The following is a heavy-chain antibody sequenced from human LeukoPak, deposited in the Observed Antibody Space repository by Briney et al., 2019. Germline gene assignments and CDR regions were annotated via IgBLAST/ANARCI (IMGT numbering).Heavy chain of an antibody. Sequence: SETLSLTCTVSGGSISSYYWSWIRQPPGKGLEWIGEINHSGSTNYNPSLKSRVTISVDTSKNQFSLKLSSVTAADTAVYYCARFPTYDPWGQGTLVTVSS. CDR1: GGSISSYY. CDR2: INHSGST. V-gene: IGHV4-34*01. J-gene: IGHJ5*02. CDR3: ARFPTYDP.